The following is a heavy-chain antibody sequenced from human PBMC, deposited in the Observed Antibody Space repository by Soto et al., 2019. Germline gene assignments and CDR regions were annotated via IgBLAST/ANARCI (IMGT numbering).Heavy chain of an antibody. CDR3: ASDSEVNPSPKVFDI. CDR1: GYSVSSNSAA. J-gene: IGHJ3*02. CDR2: THYRSKWYN. V-gene: IGHV6-1*01. Sequence: SQTLSLPCAISGYSVSSNSAALNFIIQSPSRGLECLGRTHYRSKWYNDYAVSVKSRITINPDTSKNQFSLQLNSVTPEDTAVYYCASDSEVNPSPKVFDIWGQGTMVTVSS.